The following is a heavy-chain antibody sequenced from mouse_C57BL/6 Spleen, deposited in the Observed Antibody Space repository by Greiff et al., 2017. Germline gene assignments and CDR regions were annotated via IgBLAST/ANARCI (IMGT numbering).Heavy chain of an antibody. CDR3: ARRVLRSDYYAMDY. D-gene: IGHD1-1*01. Sequence: VQLQQSGPELVKPGASVKISCKASGYSFTSYYIHWVKQRPGQGLEWIGWIYPGSGNTKYNEKFKGKATLTADTSSSTAYMQLSSLTSEDSAVYYCARRVLRSDYYAMDYWGQGTSVTVSS. V-gene: IGHV1-66*01. CDR1: GYSFTSYY. J-gene: IGHJ4*01. CDR2: IYPGSGNT.